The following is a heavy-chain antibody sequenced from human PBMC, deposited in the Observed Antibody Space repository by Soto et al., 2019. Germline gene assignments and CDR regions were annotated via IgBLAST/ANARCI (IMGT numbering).Heavy chain of an antibody. CDR3: VSSRTAVFGDALDI. Sequence: SETLSLTCSVSGGSISSFFRNWIRQAPGKGLEWSGCIYDSGDANYNPSLKSRVTISLDTSKNQFSLKLNSMTAADTAVYYCVSSRTAVFGDALDIWALVTMVTVSS. CDR1: GGSISSFF. J-gene: IGHJ3*02. V-gene: IGHV4-59*03. CDR2: IYDSGDA. D-gene: IGHD3-3*01.